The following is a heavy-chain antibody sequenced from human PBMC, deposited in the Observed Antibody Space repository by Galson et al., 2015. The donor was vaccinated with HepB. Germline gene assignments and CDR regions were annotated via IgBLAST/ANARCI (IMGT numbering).Heavy chain of an antibody. CDR1: GFTFSNYG. D-gene: IGHD2-15*01. V-gene: IGHV3-33*01. Sequence: SLRLSCAASGFTFSNYGMHWVRQAPGKGLEWAAVIWYDGTNKYYADSVKGRFTISRDNSQNTLYLQMSSLRPGDTAVYYCTRYSFYFDYRGGPDYWGRGTLVTVSS. J-gene: IGHJ4*02. CDR3: TRYSFYFDYRGGPDY. CDR2: IWYDGTNK.